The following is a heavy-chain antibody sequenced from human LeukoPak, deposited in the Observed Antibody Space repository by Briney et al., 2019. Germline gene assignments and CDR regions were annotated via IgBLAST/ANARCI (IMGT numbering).Heavy chain of an antibody. D-gene: IGHD6-13*01. J-gene: IGHJ4*02. CDR2: IYYSGST. CDR1: GGSISSYY. CDR3: AREVRSSWYFDY. Sequence: SETLSLTCTVSGGSISSYYWSWIRQPPGQGLEWIGYIYYSGSTNYNPSLKSRVTISVDTSKNQFSLKLSSVTAADTAVYYCAREVRSSWYFDYWGQGTLVTVSS. V-gene: IGHV4-59*01.